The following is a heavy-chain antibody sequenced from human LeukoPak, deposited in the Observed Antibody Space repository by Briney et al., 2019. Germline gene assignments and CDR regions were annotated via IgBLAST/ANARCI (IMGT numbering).Heavy chain of an antibody. CDR1: GYTFTSYD. CDR3: ARDERYDSSGYPFDY. CDR2: INPNSGGT. J-gene: IGHJ4*02. Sequence: ASVKVSCKASGYTFTSYDINWVRQATGQGLEWMGWINPNSGGTNYAQKFQGRVTMTRDTSIITAYMELSRLSSDDTAVYYCARDERYDSSGYPFDYWGQGTLATVSS. D-gene: IGHD3-22*01. V-gene: IGHV1-2*02.